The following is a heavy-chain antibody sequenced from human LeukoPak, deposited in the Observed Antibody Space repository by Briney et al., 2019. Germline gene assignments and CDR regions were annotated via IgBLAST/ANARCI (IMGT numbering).Heavy chain of an antibody. CDR2: ISSSSSYI. J-gene: IGHJ4*02. CDR3: ARDRVAGFDY. CDR1: GFTFSSYS. D-gene: IGHD6-19*01. Sequence: GGSLRLSCAASGFTFSSYSMNWVRQAPGKGPEWVSSISSSSSYIYYADSVKGRFTISRDNAKNSLYLQMNSLRAEDTAVYYCARDRVAGFDYWGQGTLVTVSS. V-gene: IGHV3-21*01.